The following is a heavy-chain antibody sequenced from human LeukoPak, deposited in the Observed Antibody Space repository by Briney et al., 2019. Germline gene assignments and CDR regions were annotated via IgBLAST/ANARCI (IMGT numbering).Heavy chain of an antibody. CDR1: GFTFSSYW. Sequence: GGSLRLSCAASGFTFSSYWMSWVRQAPGKGLEWVANIKQDGSEKYYVDSVKGRFTISRDNAKNSLYLLMNSLRAEDTAVYYCAKDRRYYGSGSPDAFDIWGQGTMVTVSS. V-gene: IGHV3-7*03. CDR2: IKQDGSEK. J-gene: IGHJ3*02. D-gene: IGHD3-10*01. CDR3: AKDRRYYGSGSPDAFDI.